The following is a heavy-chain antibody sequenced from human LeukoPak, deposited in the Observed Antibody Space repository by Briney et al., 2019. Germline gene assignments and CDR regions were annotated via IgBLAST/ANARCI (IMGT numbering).Heavy chain of an antibody. CDR3: ARGRYCSGGSCYYRWFDP. D-gene: IGHD2-15*01. CDR1: GGSFSGYY. J-gene: IGHJ5*02. CDR2: IKHSGST. Sequence: SETLSLTCAVYGGSFSGYYWSWIRQPPGKGLEWIGEIKHSGSTNYNPSLKSRVTISVDTSKNQFSLKLSSVTAADTAVYYCARGRYCSGGSCYYRWFDPWGQGTLVTVSS. V-gene: IGHV4-34*01.